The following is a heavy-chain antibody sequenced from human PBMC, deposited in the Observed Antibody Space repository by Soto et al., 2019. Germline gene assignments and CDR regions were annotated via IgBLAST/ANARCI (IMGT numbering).Heavy chain of an antibody. Sequence: EVQLVESGGGLVKPGGSLRLSCAASGFTFSSYSMNWVRQAPGKGLEWVSSISSSSSYIYYADSVKGRFTISRDNAKNSLYLQMNSLRAEDTAVYYCARNFLDDGDFFDYWGQGTLVTVSS. V-gene: IGHV3-21*01. CDR2: ISSSSSYI. D-gene: IGHD7-27*01. J-gene: IGHJ4*02. CDR3: ARNFLDDGDFFDY. CDR1: GFTFSSYS.